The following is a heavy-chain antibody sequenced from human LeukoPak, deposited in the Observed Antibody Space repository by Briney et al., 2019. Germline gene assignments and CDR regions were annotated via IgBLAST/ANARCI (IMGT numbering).Heavy chain of an antibody. D-gene: IGHD1-26*01. Sequence: PGGSLRLSCAASGFTFSSYAMHWVRQAPGKGLEYVSAISSNGGSTFYANSVKGRFTISRDTSKNTLYLQMGSLKADDMAVYYCVRVSGSYGYWGQGTWSPSPQ. CDR3: VRVSGSYGY. J-gene: IGHJ4*02. V-gene: IGHV3-64*01. CDR1: GFTFSSYA. CDR2: ISSNGGST.